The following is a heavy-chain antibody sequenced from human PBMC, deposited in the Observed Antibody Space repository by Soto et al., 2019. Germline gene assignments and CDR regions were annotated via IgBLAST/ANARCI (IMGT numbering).Heavy chain of an antibody. V-gene: IGHV1-69*13. CDR3: AREGDPYCSGGSCPIDY. CDR1: GGIFSSYA. D-gene: IGHD2-15*01. CDR2: IIPIFGTA. J-gene: IGHJ4*02. Sequence: ASVKVSCKASGGIFSSYAISWVRQAPGQGLEWMGGIIPIFGTANYAQKFQGRVTITADESTSTAYMELSSLRSEDTAVYYCAREGDPYCSGGSCPIDYWGQGTLVTVSS.